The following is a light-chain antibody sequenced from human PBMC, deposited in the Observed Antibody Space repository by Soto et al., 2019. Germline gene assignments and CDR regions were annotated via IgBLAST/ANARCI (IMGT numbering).Light chain of an antibody. Sequence: QSALTQPASVSGSPGQSITISCTGTSSDVGGYNYVSWYQQHPGKAPKLMIYDVSNRPSGVSNRFSGSKSGNTASLTISGXQAXXXXXXYCSSYTTSSTLIFGGGTKLTVL. CDR1: SSDVGGYNY. CDR2: DVS. CDR3: SSYTTSSTLI. J-gene: IGLJ2*01. V-gene: IGLV2-14*01.